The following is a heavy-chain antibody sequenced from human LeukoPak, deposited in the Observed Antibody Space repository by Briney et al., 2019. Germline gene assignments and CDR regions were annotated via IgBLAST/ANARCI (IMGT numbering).Heavy chain of an antibody. CDR2: IIPIFGTA. J-gene: IGHJ6*04. D-gene: IGHD3-10*01. V-gene: IGHV1-69*06. Sequence: SVKVSCTASGATFSSYAISWVRQAPGQGLEWMGGIIPIFGTANYAQKFQGRVTITADKSTTTAYMELSSLRAGDTAVYYCAMGGSGSYYSPPLDYGMDVWGKGTTVTVSS. CDR3: AMGGSGSYYSPPLDYGMDV. CDR1: GATFSSYA.